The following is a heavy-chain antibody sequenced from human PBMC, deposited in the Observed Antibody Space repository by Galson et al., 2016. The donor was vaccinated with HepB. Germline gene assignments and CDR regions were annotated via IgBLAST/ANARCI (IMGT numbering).Heavy chain of an antibody. CDR2: ISAYNGNT. V-gene: IGHV1-18*01. J-gene: IGHJ5*01. CDR1: GYTFTSYG. D-gene: IGHD3-9*01. CDR3: ARVAFDFLTGYSETPDC. Sequence: SVKVSCKASGYTFTSYGISWVRQAPGQGLEWMGWISAYNGNTNYAQKLQGRVTMTTDTSTSTAYMELRSLRSDDTAVYYCARVAFDFLTGYSETPDCWGHGTLVTVSS.